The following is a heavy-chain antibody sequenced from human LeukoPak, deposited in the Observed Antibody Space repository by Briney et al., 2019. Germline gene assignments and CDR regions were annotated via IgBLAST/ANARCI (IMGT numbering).Heavy chain of an antibody. CDR1: GYTFTSYG. J-gene: IGHJ4*02. D-gene: IGHD3-22*01. Sequence: ASVKASCKASGYTFTSYGISWVRQAPGQGLEWMGWISAYNGNTNYAQKLQGRVTMTTDTSTSTAYMELRSLRSDDTAVYYCARVPMYYYDSSGYYRSRFDYWGQGTLVTVPS. V-gene: IGHV1-18*01. CDR3: ARVPMYYYDSSGYYRSRFDY. CDR2: ISAYNGNT.